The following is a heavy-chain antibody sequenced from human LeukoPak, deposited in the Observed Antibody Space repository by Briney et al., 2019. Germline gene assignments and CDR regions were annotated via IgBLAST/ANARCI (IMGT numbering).Heavy chain of an antibody. CDR3: ARGIPRYYDFWSGYYNGMDV. CDR1: GGSISSSSYY. CDR2: INHSGST. J-gene: IGHJ6*02. D-gene: IGHD3-3*01. Sequence: PSETLSPTCTVSGGSISSSSYYWSWIRQPPGKGLEWIGEINHSGSTNYNPSLKSRVTISVDTSKNQFSLKLSSVTAADTAVYYCARGIPRYYDFWSGYYNGMDVWGQGTTVTVSS. V-gene: IGHV4-39*07.